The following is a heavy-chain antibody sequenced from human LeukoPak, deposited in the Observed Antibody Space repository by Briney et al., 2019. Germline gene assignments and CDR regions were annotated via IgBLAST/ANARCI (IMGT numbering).Heavy chain of an antibody. Sequence: ASVKVSCEASGYTFTSYAMHWVRQAPGQRLEWMGWINAGNGNTKYSQKFQGRVTITRDTSASTAYMELSSLRSEDTAVYYCARVPDSSSWYYYYYFDYWGQGTLVTVSS. CDR2: INAGNGNT. J-gene: IGHJ4*02. D-gene: IGHD6-13*01. CDR3: ARVPDSSSWYYYYYFDY. V-gene: IGHV1-3*01. CDR1: GYTFTSYA.